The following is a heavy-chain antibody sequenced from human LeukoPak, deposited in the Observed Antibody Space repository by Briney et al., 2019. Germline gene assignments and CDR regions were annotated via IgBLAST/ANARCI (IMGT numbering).Heavy chain of an antibody. Sequence: GASVKVSCKASGYTFTGYYMHWVRQAPGQGLEWMGWINPNSGGTNYAQKFQGRVTMTRDTSISTAYMELSRLRSDDTAVYYCAREAVRGVIITSSNWFDPWGQGTLVTVSS. D-gene: IGHD3-10*01. J-gene: IGHJ5*02. V-gene: IGHV1-2*02. CDR1: GYTFTGYY. CDR2: INPNSGGT. CDR3: AREAVRGVIITSSNWFDP.